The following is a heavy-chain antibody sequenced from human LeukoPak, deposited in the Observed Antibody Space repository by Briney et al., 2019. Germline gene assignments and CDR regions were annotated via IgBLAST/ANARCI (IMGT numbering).Heavy chain of an antibody. CDR3: ATGVTVVRGVIF. J-gene: IGHJ4*02. CDR2: INPNSGGT. Sequence: GASVKLSCKASGHTFTGYYMHWVRQAPGQGLEWMGRINPNSGGTNYAQKFQGRVTMTRDTSISTAYMELSRLISYDTAVYYCATGVTVVRGVIFWGQGTLVTVSS. V-gene: IGHV1-2*06. CDR1: GHTFTGYY. D-gene: IGHD3-10*01.